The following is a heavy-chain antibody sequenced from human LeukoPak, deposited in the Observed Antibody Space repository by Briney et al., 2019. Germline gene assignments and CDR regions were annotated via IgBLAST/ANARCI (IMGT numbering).Heavy chain of an antibody. CDR1: GYTFTDYY. V-gene: IGHV1-2*02. Sequence: ASVKVSCKASGYTFTDYYMHWVRQAPGQWLEWMVWINPDSGGTNYAQKFQGRVTMTIDTSITTAYLELTRLTSDDTAVYYCARGEGSSIDYWGQGTLVSVS. CDR3: ARGEGSSIDY. D-gene: IGHD6-13*01. J-gene: IGHJ4*02. CDR2: INPDSGGT.